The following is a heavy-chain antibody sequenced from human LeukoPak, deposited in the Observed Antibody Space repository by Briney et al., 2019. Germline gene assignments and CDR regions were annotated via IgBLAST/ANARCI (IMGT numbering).Heavy chain of an antibody. D-gene: IGHD6-13*01. Sequence: SETLSLTCTVSGGSISNYYWSWIRQPPGKGLEWIGYIYYSGSTNYNPSLKSRVTISVDTSKNQLFLKLSSVTAADMAVYYCARGGEGSASSGWYNYFDCWGQGTLVTVSS. CDR2: IYYSGST. CDR3: ARGGEGSASSGWYNYFDC. CDR1: GGSISNYY. V-gene: IGHV4-59*01. J-gene: IGHJ4*02.